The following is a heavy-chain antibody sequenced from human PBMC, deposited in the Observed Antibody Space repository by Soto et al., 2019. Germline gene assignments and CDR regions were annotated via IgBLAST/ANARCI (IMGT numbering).Heavy chain of an antibody. V-gene: IGHV3-48*02. CDR1: GFTFRSYS. D-gene: IGHD2-15*01. Sequence: GGSLRLSCAASGFTFRSYSMNWVRQAPGKGLEWVSYISSSNRTINYADSVKGRFIISRDNAKNSLYLQMHSLRDEDTAVYYCAREGWPLLQTGMNVWGQGTTVTVSS. CDR2: ISSSNRTI. J-gene: IGHJ6*02. CDR3: AREGWPLLQTGMNV.